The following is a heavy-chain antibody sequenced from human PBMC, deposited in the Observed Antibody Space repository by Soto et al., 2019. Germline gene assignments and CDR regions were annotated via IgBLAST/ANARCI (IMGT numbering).Heavy chain of an antibody. V-gene: IGHV3-48*02. CDR3: ARASSYPDGITGPRGDYYYYGMDV. CDR2: ISSSSSTI. Sequence: EVQLVESGGGLVQPGGSLRLSCAASGFTFSSYSMNWVRQAPGKGLEWVSYISSSSSTIYYADSVKGRFTISRDNDKNSLYLQMNSLRDEDTAVYYCARASSYPDGITGPRGDYYYYGMDVWGQGTTVTVSS. D-gene: IGHD1-20*01. CDR1: GFTFSSYS. J-gene: IGHJ6*02.